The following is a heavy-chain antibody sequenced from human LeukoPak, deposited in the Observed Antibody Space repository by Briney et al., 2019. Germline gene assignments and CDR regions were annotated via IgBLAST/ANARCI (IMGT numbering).Heavy chain of an antibody. CDR3: ARGGRRITIFGVVIMGSIDY. J-gene: IGHJ4*02. CDR2: IIPIFGTA. CDR1: GYTFTSYG. Sequence: GASVKVSCKASGYTFTSYGISWVRQAPGQGLEWMGGIIPIFGTANYAQKFQGRVTITADESTSTAYMELSSLRSEDTAVYYCARGGRRITIFGVVIMGSIDYWGQGTLVTVSS. V-gene: IGHV1-69*13. D-gene: IGHD3-3*01.